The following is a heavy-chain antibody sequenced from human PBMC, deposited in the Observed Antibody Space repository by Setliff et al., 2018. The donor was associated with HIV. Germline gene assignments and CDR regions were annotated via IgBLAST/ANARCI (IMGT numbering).Heavy chain of an antibody. CDR2: IRFDGSDK. CDR1: GFTFSDYA. V-gene: IGHV3-30*02. Sequence: GGSLRLSCAASGFTFSDYAIHWVRQAPGKGLECVALIRFDGSDKYYSDSVRGRFTISGDYAKNSVYLQLSSLRDEDTAVYYCAKVLVFGIDVFDIWGQGTMVTVSS. CDR3: AKVLVFGIDVFDI. J-gene: IGHJ3*02. D-gene: IGHD3-10*02.